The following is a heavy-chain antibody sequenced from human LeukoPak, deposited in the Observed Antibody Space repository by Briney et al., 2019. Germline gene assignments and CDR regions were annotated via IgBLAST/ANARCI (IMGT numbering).Heavy chain of an antibody. CDR1: GDSISSGTYY. CDR3: ARADCESGGNWHYFNF. V-gene: IGHV4-61*02. D-gene: IGHD2-15*01. CDR2: IYTSGST. Sequence: SETLSLTCTVSGDSISSGTYYWSWIRQPAGKGLEWIGRIYTSGSTNYNPSLKSRVTISLDTSKNQFSLKLSSVTAADTAVYFCARADCESGGNWHYFNFWGQGTLVTVSS. J-gene: IGHJ4*02.